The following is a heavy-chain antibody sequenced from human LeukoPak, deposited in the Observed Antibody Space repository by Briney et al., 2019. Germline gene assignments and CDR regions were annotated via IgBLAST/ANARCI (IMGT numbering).Heavy chain of an antibody. CDR3: ARGPHCSGGSCYSVSDY. Sequence: PSETLSLTCTVSGDSMSSGSYYWSWIRQPAGRGLEWIGRIYNGGSTIYNPSLKSRVTISLDTSKNQFSLKLTSVTAADTAVYYCARGPHCSGGSCYSVSDYWGQGTLVTVSS. V-gene: IGHV4-61*02. CDR1: GDSMSSGSYY. J-gene: IGHJ4*02. CDR2: IYNGGST. D-gene: IGHD2-15*01.